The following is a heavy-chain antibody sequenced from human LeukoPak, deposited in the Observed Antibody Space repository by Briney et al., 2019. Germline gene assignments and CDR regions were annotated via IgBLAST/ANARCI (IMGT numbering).Heavy chain of an antibody. Sequence: SVTLSLTCAVYGGSFSDYYWTWIRQPPGKGLEWIGEINHSGNTKYNPSLKTRVTISVDKSKNQFSLKLSSVTAADTAVYYCARDPANCSSTSCYSFDYWGQGTLVTVFS. J-gene: IGHJ4*02. CDR2: INHSGNT. D-gene: IGHD2-2*01. CDR3: ARDPANCSSTSCYSFDY. V-gene: IGHV4-34*01. CDR1: GGSFSDYY.